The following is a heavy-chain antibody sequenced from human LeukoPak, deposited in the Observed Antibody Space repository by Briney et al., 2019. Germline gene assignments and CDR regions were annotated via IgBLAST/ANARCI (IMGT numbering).Heavy chain of an antibody. D-gene: IGHD5-12*01. J-gene: IGHJ4*02. V-gene: IGHV4-59*01. Sequence: SETLSLTCTVSGGSISSYYWSWIRLPPGKGLECFGSIYYSGSTNYNPSLKSRVTISVDTSKNQFSLKLSSVTAADTAIYYCARDEGSRGYSGYDLWGQGTLVTVSS. CDR2: IYYSGST. CDR1: GGSISSYY. CDR3: ARDEGSRGYSGYDL.